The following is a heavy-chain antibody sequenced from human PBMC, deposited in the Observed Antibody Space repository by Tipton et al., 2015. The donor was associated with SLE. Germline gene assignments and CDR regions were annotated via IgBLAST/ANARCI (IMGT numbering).Heavy chain of an antibody. D-gene: IGHD6-13*01. V-gene: IGHV3-53*01. Sequence: SLRLSCGASGFSVRQNYMSWVRQAPGKGLEWGSLISNTGSTYYADSVKGRSTISRDNSKDTPYLQMNSLKTEDTAVYYCAREGALTAGASDIWGQGTMVTVSS. CDR1: GFSVRQNY. J-gene: IGHJ3*02. CDR3: AREGALTAGASDI. CDR2: ISNTGST.